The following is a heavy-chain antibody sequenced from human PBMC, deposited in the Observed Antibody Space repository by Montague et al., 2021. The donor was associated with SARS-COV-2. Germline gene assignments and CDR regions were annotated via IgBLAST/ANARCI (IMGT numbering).Heavy chain of an antibody. V-gene: IGHV3-74*01. CDR1: GFTFSTYY. Sequence: SLSLSLSASGFTFSTYYMHWVRQAPGKGPVWVSRISTDGSGTTYADSVKGRFTISRDNAKNTLYLQMNSLRAEDTAVYYCARDTASGCYWDAFDIWGQGTMVTVSS. CDR3: ARDTASGCYWDAFDI. J-gene: IGHJ3*02. D-gene: IGHD1-26*01. CDR2: ISTDGSGT.